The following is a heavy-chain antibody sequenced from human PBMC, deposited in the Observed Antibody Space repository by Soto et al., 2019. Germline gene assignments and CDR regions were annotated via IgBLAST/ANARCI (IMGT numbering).Heavy chain of an antibody. D-gene: IGHD3-9*01. J-gene: IGHJ5*02. CDR2: IYYSGST. CDR1: GGSISSYY. Sequence: PSETLSLTCTVSGGSISSYYWSWIRQPPGKGLEWIGYIYYSGSTNYNPSLKSRVTISVDTSKNQFSLKLSSVTAADTAVYYCARDAGYYDILTGYWHWFDPWGQGTLVTVSS. V-gene: IGHV4-59*01. CDR3: ARDAGYYDILTGYWHWFDP.